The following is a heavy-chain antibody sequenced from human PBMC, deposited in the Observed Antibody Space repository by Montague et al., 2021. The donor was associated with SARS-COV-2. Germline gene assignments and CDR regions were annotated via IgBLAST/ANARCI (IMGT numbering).Heavy chain of an antibody. CDR3: ARDEDRGYNWNAHGMDV. J-gene: IGHJ6*02. CDR1: GFTFSSYG. D-gene: IGHD1-1*01. CDR2: IWYDGSNK. V-gene: IGHV3-33*01. Sequence: SLRLSCAASGFTFSSYGMHWVRQAPGKGLEWVAVIWYDGSNKYYAVSAKGRFTISRDNSKNTLYLQMNSLRAEDTAVYYCARDEDRGYNWNAHGMDVWGQGTTVTVSS.